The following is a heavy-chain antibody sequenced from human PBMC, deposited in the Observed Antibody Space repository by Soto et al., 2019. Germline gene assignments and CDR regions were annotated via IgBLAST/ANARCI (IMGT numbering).Heavy chain of an antibody. J-gene: IGHJ4*02. CDR3: ASDLFGEDGAAYFDY. CDR1: GYSFSTYG. Sequence: QVHLVQSGVEVKKPGASVKVSCKASGYSFSTYGISWVRQAPGQGLEWMGWISGLNGNTNYAQNLQGRVTMTTGTSTSTAYMELRSLGFDDTSMYYCASDLFGEDGAAYFDYWGQGTLVTFSS. CDR2: ISGLNGNT. V-gene: IGHV1-18*01. D-gene: IGHD3-10*01.